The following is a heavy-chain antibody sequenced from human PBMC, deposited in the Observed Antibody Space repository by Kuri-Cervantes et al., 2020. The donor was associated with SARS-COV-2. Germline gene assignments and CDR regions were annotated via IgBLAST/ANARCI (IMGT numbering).Heavy chain of an antibody. CDR1: GYTFTSYA. CDR2: SNAGNGNT. D-gene: IGHD6-19*01. J-gene: IGHJ4*02. CDR3: ATTGYSSGWYNFDY. V-gene: IGHV1-3*02. Sequence: GESLKISCKASGYTFTSYAMHWVRQAPGQRLEWMGWSNAGNGNTKYSQEFQGRVTITRDTSASTAYMELSSLRSDDTAVYYCATTGYSSGWYNFDYWGQGTLVTVSS.